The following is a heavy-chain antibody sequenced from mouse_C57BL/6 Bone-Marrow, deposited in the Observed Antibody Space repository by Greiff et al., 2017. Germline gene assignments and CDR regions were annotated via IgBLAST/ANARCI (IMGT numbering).Heavy chain of an antibody. CDR2: ISDGGSYT. Sequence: EVKLVGSGGGLVKPGGSLKISCAASGFTFSSYAMSWVRQTPEKRLEWVATISDGGSYTYYPDNVKGRFTISRDNAKNNLYLQMSHLKSEDTAMYYCARDGNPFDYWGQGTTLTVSS. CDR3: ARDGNPFDY. J-gene: IGHJ2*01. V-gene: IGHV5-4*01. D-gene: IGHD2-1*01. CDR1: GFTFSSYA.